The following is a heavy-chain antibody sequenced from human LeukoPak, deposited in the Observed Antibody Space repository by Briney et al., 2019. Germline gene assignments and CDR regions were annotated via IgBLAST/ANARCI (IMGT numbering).Heavy chain of an antibody. CDR2: IIPILGIA. CDR3: ARGTDYDILTGTGFAFFDY. J-gene: IGHJ4*02. D-gene: IGHD3-9*01. CDR1: GGTFSSYA. Sequence: SVKVSCKASGGTFSSYAISWVRQAPGQGLEWMGRIIPILGIANYAQKFQGRVTITADKSTSTAYMELSSLRSEDTAVYYCARGTDYDILTGTGFAFFDYWGQGTLVTVSS. V-gene: IGHV1-69*04.